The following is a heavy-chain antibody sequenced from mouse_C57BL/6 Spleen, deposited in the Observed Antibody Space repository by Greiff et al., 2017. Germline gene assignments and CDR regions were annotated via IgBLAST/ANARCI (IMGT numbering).Heavy chain of an antibody. CDR3: ARTGTGWYFDV. J-gene: IGHJ1*03. V-gene: IGHV2-2*01. CDR1: GFSLTSYG. Sequence: VMLVESGPGLVQPSQSLSITCTVSGFSLTSYGVHWVRQSPGKGLEWLGVIWSGGSTDYNAAFISRLSISKDNSKSQVFFKMNSLQADDTAIYXCARTGTGWYFDVWGTGTTVTVSS. CDR2: IWSGGST. D-gene: IGHD4-1*01.